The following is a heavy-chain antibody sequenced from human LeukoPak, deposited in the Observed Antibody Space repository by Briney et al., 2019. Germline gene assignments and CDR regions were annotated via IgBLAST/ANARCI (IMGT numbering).Heavy chain of an antibody. CDR1: GGSISSSSYY. CDR3: ARDGSYNWNDGWPPFNRPELGDAFDI. CDR2: IYYSGST. V-gene: IGHV4-39*02. J-gene: IGHJ3*02. Sequence: SETLSLTCTVSGGSISSSSYYWGWIRQPPGKGLEWIGSIYYSGSTYYNPSLKSRVTISVDTSKTQFSLKLSSVTAADTAVYYCARDGSYNWNDGWPPFNRPELGDAFDIWGQGTMVTVSS. D-gene: IGHD1-20*01.